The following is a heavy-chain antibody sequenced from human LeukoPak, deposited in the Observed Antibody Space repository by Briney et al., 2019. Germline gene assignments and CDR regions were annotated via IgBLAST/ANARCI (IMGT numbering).Heavy chain of an antibody. J-gene: IGHJ1*01. D-gene: IGHD3-3*01. V-gene: IGHV3-7*01. CDR2: IKQDGSEK. CDR1: GFTFSSYS. Sequence: GGSLRLSCAASGFTFSSYSMNWVRQAPGKGLEWVANIKQDGSEKYYVDSVKGRFTISRDNAKNSLFLQMNSLRAEDTAVYYCARPFRFLEWLLEHWGQGTLVSVSS. CDR3: ARPFRFLEWLLEH.